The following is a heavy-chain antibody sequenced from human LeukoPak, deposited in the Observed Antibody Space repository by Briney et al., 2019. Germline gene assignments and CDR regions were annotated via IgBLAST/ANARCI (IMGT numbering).Heavy chain of an antibody. D-gene: IGHD6-19*01. Sequence: NPGXXLRLSCAASGFIFSSYSMNWVRQAPGKGLEWVSSISSSSSYIYYADSVNGRFTISRDNAKNSLYLQMNSLRAEDTAVYYCARMTGIAVAGTGYWGQGTLVTVSS. CDR1: GFIFSSYS. V-gene: IGHV3-21*01. CDR2: ISSSSSYI. J-gene: IGHJ4*02. CDR3: ARMTGIAVAGTGY.